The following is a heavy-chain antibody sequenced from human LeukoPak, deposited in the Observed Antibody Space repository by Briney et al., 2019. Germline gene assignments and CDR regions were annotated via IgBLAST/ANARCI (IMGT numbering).Heavy chain of an antibody. D-gene: IGHD3-22*01. J-gene: IGHJ3*02. Sequence: ASVKVSCKASGYTFTSYAMNWVRQAPGQGLEWMGGIIPIFGTANYAQKFQGRVTITADESTSTAYMELSSLRSEDTAVYYCASNYYDSSGRDEAFDIWGQGTMVTVSS. V-gene: IGHV1-69*13. CDR2: IIPIFGTA. CDR1: GYTFTSYA. CDR3: ASNYYDSSGRDEAFDI.